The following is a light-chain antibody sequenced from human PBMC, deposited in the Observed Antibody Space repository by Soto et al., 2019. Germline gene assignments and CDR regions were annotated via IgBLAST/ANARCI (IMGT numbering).Light chain of an antibody. CDR2: EVN. CDR3: SSFAGTFFV. CDR1: SSDVGGYNY. J-gene: IGLJ1*01. Sequence: QSALTHPPSASGSPGQSVTISCTGTSSDVGGYNYVSWYQQHPGKVPKVLISEVNKRPSGVPDRFSGSKSGNTASLTVSGLQADDEADYYCSSFAGTFFVFGTGTKVTV. V-gene: IGLV2-8*01.